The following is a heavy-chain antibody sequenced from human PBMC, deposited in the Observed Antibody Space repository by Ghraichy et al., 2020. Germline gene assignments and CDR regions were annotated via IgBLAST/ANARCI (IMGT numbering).Heavy chain of an antibody. V-gene: IGHV3-23*01. CDR2: ISGSGGST. CDR3: AKSYDYGDYQDWYFDL. Sequence: LSLTCAASGFTFSSYAMSWVRQAPGKGLEWVSAISGSGGSTYYADSVKGRFTISRDNSKNTLYLQMNSLRAEDTAVYYCAKSYDYGDYQDWYFDLWGRGTLVTVSS. CDR1: GFTFSSYA. D-gene: IGHD4-17*01. J-gene: IGHJ2*01.